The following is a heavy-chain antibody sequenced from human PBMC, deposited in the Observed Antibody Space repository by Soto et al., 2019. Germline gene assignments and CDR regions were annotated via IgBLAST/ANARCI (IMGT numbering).Heavy chain of an antibody. J-gene: IGHJ3*02. CDR1: GYTFTSYG. V-gene: IGHV1-18*01. CDR3: ARSEWLPLLHAFDI. CDR2: ISAYNGNT. D-gene: IGHD2-15*01. Sequence: ASVKVSCKASGYTFTSYGISWVRQAPGQGLEWMGWISAYNGNTNYAQKLQGGVTMTTDTSTSTAYMELRSLRSDDTAVYYCARSEWLPLLHAFDIWGQGTMVTVSS.